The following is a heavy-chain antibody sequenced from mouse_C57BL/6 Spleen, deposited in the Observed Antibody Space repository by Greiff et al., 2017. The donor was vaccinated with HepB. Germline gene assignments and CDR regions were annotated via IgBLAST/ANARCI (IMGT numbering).Heavy chain of an antibody. J-gene: IGHJ3*01. D-gene: IGHD3-2*02. V-gene: IGHV1-54*01. CDR2: INPGSGGT. Sequence: QVQLKQSGAELVRPGTSVKVSCKASGYAFTNYLIEWVKQRPGQGLEWIGVINPGSGGTNYNEKFKGKATLTADKSSSTAYMQLSSLTSEDSAVYFCAREGVDSSGPPFAYWGQGTLVTVSA. CDR1: GYAFTNYL. CDR3: AREGVDSSGPPFAY.